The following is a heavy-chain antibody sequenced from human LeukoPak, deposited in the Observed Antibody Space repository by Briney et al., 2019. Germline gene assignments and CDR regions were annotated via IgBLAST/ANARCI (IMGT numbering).Heavy chain of an antibody. CDR1: GFSFSSYN. D-gene: IGHD2-15*01. CDR2: IRYDGSNK. J-gene: IGHJ6*03. V-gene: IGHV3-30*02. Sequence: GGSLRLSCAASGFSFSSYNMNWARQAPGKGLEWVAFIRYDGSNKYYADSVKGRFTISRDNSKNTLYLQMNSLRAEDTAVYYCAKVGLGYCSGGSCYHYYYYMDVWGKGTTVTISS. CDR3: AKVGLGYCSGGSCYHYYYYMDV.